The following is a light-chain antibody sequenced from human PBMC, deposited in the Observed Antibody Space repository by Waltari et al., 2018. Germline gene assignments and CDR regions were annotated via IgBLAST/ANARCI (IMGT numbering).Light chain of an antibody. Sequence: QSALTQPASVSGSPVQSITISCSGSRSDIGSYSLVSWYQQHPGKAPKLMIYEVTKRPSGVSDRFSGSKSGNTAYLTISGLQADDEAHYHCCSYAGSSTFEIFGGGTKVTVL. CDR1: RSDIGSYSL. J-gene: IGLJ2*01. CDR2: EVT. CDR3: CSYAGSSTFEI. V-gene: IGLV2-23*02.